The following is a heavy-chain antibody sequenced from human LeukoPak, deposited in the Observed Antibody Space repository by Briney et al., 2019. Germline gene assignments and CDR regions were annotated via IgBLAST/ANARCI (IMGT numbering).Heavy chain of an antibody. CDR2: ISWNRGSI. V-gene: IGHV3-9*01. CDR1: GGSISSGGYS. Sequence: LSLTCAVSGGSISSGGYSWSWIRQPPGKGLEWVSGISWNRGSIGYADSVKGRFTISRDNAKNSLYLQMNSLRAEDTALYYCAKGGGSGYYYYGMDVWGQGTTVTVSS. J-gene: IGHJ6*02. D-gene: IGHD3-10*01. CDR3: AKGGGSGYYYYGMDV.